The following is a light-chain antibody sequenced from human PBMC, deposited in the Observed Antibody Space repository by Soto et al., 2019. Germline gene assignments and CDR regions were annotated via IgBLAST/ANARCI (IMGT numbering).Light chain of an antibody. J-gene: IGKJ4*01. CDR1: QSVTTS. Sequence: EIVLTQSPDTLSLSPGERATLSCRASQSVTTSLAWYQQKTGQPPRLLFYGASSRSTGVPDRFSVSGSGTDFTLTISRLEPEDFAVYYCQQYHDWPPLTFGGGTKVDIK. V-gene: IGKV3-20*01. CDR2: GAS. CDR3: QQYHDWPPLT.